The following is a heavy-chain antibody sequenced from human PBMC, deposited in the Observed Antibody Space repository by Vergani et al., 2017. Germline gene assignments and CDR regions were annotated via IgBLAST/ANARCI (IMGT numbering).Heavy chain of an antibody. V-gene: IGHV4-59*08. CDR2: IYYSGST. CDR1: GGSISSYY. CDR3: ARASLIAAAALNWFDP. Sequence: QLQLQESGPGLVKPSETLSLTCTVSGGSISSYYWSWIRQPPGKGLEWIGYIYYSGSTNYNPSLKSRVTISVDTSKNQFSLKLSSVTAADTAVYYCARASLIAAAALNWFDPWGQGTLVTVSS. J-gene: IGHJ5*02. D-gene: IGHD6-13*01.